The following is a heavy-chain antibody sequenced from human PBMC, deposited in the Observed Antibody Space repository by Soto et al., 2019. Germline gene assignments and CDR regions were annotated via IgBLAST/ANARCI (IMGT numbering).Heavy chain of an antibody. CDR1: GFTFSDHY. J-gene: IGHJ5*02. CDR3: ARGSYGAYVGWFDP. Sequence: EVQLVESGGGLVQPGGSLRLSCAASGFTFSDHYMDWVRQAPGKGLEWVGRIRNKANSYTTQYAASVKGRFTISRDDSQKSLYLQMNSLKTEDTAVYYCARGSYGAYVGWFDPWGQGTLVTVSS. CDR2: IRNKANSYTT. D-gene: IGHD5-12*01. V-gene: IGHV3-72*01.